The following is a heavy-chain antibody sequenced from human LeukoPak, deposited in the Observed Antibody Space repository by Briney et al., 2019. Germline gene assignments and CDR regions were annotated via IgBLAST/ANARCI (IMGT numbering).Heavy chain of an antibody. Sequence: GGSLRLSCAASGFTFSSYAMPWVRQAPGKGLEWVAVISYDGSNKYYADSVKGRFTISRDNSKNTLYLQMNSLRAEDTAVYYCARDPSSGWYRGAFDYWGQGTLVTVSS. J-gene: IGHJ4*02. CDR2: ISYDGSNK. CDR1: GFTFSSYA. V-gene: IGHV3-30-3*01. D-gene: IGHD6-19*01. CDR3: ARDPSSGWYRGAFDY.